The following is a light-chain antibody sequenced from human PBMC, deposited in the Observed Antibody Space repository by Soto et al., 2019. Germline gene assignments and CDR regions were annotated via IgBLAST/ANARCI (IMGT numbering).Light chain of an antibody. J-gene: IGKJ1*01. CDR2: GAS. V-gene: IGKV3-15*01. CDR3: QQYNNWPPWT. Sequence: DIVMKQSPATLSVTPGERATLSCRASESVTSSKLAWYQQKPGQPPRLLIYGASTRATGIPARFSGSGSGTEFTLTISGLQSEDFAVYYCQQYNNWPPWTFGQGAKV. CDR1: ESVTSSK.